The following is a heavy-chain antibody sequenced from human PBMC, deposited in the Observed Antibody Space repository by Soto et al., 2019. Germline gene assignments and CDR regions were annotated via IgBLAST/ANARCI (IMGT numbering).Heavy chain of an antibody. CDR2: ISAYNGNT. CDR1: GYTFTSYG. Sequence: ASVKVSCKASGYTFTSYGISWVRQAPGQGLEWMGWISAYNGNTNYAQKLQGRVTMTTDTSTSTAYMELRSLRSDDTAVYYCARSAMAGTYYYYYYGMDFWGQGTTVTVSS. V-gene: IGHV1-18*01. CDR3: ARSAMAGTYYYYYYGMDF. J-gene: IGHJ6*01.